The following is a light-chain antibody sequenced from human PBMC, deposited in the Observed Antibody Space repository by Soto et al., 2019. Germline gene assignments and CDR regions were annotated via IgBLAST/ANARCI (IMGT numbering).Light chain of an antibody. V-gene: IGKV1-5*03. J-gene: IGKJ4*01. CDR1: QTISSW. Sequence: DIQMTQSPSTLSGSVGDRVTITCRASQTISSWLAWYQQKPGKAPKLLIYKASTLKSGVPSRFSGSGSGTEFTLTISSLQPEDFAVYYCQQYGTSSLTFGGGTKVEIK. CDR2: KAS. CDR3: QQYGTSSLT.